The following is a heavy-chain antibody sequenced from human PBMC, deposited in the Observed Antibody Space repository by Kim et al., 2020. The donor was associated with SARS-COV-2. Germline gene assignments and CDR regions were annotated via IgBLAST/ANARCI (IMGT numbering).Heavy chain of an antibody. CDR3: ARDRSYYCSSTSCFSVAAFDI. Sequence: SVKVSCKASGGTFSSYAISWVRQAPGQGLEWMGGIIPIFGTANYAQKFQGRVTITADESTSTAYMELSSLRSEDTAVYYCARDRSYYCSSTSCFSVAAFDIWGQGTMVTVSS. V-gene: IGHV1-69*13. J-gene: IGHJ3*02. CDR1: GGTFSSYA. D-gene: IGHD2-2*01. CDR2: IIPIFGTA.